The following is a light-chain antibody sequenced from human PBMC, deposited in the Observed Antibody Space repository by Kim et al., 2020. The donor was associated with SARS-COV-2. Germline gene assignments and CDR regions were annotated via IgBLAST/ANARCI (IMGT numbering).Light chain of an antibody. CDR1: QGVSSN. J-gene: IGKJ5*01. V-gene: IGKV3-15*01. CDR2: GAS. Sequence: SPGERPTRSCRASQGVSSNLAWYQQKPGQAPRLLNYGASTRATGIPARFSGSGSGTEFTLTISSLQSEDFAVYYCQQHNNWPPITFGQGTRLEIK. CDR3: QQHNNWPPIT.